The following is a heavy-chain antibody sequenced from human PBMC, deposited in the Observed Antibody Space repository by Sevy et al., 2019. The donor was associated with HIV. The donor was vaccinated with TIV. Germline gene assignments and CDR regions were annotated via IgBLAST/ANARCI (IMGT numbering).Heavy chain of an antibody. CDR1: GFTFSSNA. Sequence: GGSLRLSCTASGFTFSSNAMYWVRQAPGKGLEGVAVIWYDESNKYHADSVKGRFTISRDNSKNTLYLQMNSLRAEDTAVYYCARGVATTYYYHYGMDVWGQGTTVTVSS. J-gene: IGHJ6*02. V-gene: IGHV3-33*01. CDR3: ARGVATTYYYHYGMDV. D-gene: IGHD5-12*01. CDR2: IWYDESNK.